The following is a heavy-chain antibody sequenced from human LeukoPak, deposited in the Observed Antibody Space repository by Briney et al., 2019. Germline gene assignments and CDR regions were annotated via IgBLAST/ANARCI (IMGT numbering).Heavy chain of an antibody. D-gene: IGHD4-23*01. Sequence: SETLSLTCTVSGGSISSYYWSWIRRPPGKGPEWIGYIYYSGSTNYNPSLKSRVTISVDTSKNQFSLKLSSVPPPDTAVYYCARARDYGGNYIDYWGQGTLVTVSS. V-gene: IGHV4-59*01. CDR2: IYYSGST. CDR3: ARARDYGGNYIDY. CDR1: GGSISSYY. J-gene: IGHJ4*02.